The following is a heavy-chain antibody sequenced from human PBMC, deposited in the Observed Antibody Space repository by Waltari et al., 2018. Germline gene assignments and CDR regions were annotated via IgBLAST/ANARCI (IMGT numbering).Heavy chain of an antibody. Sequence: QVQLVQSGAEVKKPGSSVNVSCEASGGTFSSYAISRVRQAPGQGLEWMGGIIPILGIANYAQKFQCRVTITADKSTSTAYMELISLRSEDTAVYYCARDGRPGYSSSWYDYWGQGTLVTVSS. V-gene: IGHV1-69*10. J-gene: IGHJ4*02. CDR3: ARDGRPGYSSSWYDY. CDR1: GGTFSSYA. CDR2: IIPILGIA. D-gene: IGHD6-13*01.